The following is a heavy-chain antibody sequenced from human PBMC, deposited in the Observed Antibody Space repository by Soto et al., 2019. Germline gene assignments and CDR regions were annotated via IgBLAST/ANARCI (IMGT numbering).Heavy chain of an antibody. CDR3: AKVSRKGSAIDFDY. CDR2: VNPNNGDT. D-gene: IGHD3-10*01. J-gene: IGHJ4*02. CDR1: GYTFSNYD. Sequence: QVQLVQSGAELKKPGASVKVSCKASGYTFSNYDMNWLRQATGQGPEWIGWVNPNNGDTGYAQKVQGRVTLTTDISTTTAYMELTSLRSEDTAIYYCAKVSRKGSAIDFDYWGQGTLITVSS. V-gene: IGHV1-8*01.